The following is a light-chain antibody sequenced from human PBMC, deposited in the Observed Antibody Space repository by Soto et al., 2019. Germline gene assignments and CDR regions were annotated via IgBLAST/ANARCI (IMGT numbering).Light chain of an antibody. Sequence: EIVLTQSPGTLSLSPGERATLSCRASQSVSSSYLAWYQQKPGQAPRLLIYGASSRATDIPDRFSGSGSGTDFILTISRLEPEDFAVYYCQQYGPSPPWPFGQGTKVEIK. CDR1: QSVSSSY. V-gene: IGKV3-20*01. CDR2: GAS. CDR3: QQYGPSPPWP. J-gene: IGKJ1*01.